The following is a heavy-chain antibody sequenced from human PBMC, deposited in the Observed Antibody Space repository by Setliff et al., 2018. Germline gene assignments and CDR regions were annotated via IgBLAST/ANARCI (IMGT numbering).Heavy chain of an antibody. CDR3: VRSSAPQVVLAADFDF. CDR2: IRPYSGNT. Sequence: VASVKVSCKTSGFGFTTFGFSWVRQAPGQGLEWLGSIRPYSGNTNYPQWLQDRVTMTIDTSATTVYMELQSLRSDDTAVYYCVRSSAPQVVLAADFDFWGQGTPVTVSS. D-gene: IGHD6-19*01. V-gene: IGHV1-18*01. J-gene: IGHJ4*02. CDR1: GFGFTTFG.